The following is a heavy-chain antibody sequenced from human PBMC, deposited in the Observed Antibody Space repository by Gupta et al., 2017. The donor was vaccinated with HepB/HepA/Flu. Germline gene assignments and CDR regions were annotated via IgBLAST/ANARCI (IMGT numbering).Heavy chain of an antibody. Sequence: DYYMSWIRQAPGKGLEWVSYISSSGSTIYYADSVKGRFTISRDNAKNSLYLQMNSLRAEDTAVYYCARGGVESLFDYWGQGTLVTVSS. V-gene: IGHV3-11*04. J-gene: IGHJ4*02. CDR1: DYY. D-gene: IGHD5-24*01. CDR3: ARGGVESLFDY. CDR2: ISSSGSTI.